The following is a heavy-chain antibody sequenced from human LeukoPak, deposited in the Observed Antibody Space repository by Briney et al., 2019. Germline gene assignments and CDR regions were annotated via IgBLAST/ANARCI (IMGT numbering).Heavy chain of an antibody. J-gene: IGHJ6*02. D-gene: IGHD3-9*01. CDR3: ARSRIRYPDFYYFYYGMDV. V-gene: IGHV4-4*02. CDR2: ISHSGST. CDR1: GVSVRSYNY. Sequence: SETLSLTCAVSGVSVRSYNYWSWVRQPPGKGLEWIGDISHSGSTNYNPSLKSRATLSVDTSKNQFSLRQTSMTAADTAVYYCARSRIRYPDFYYFYYGMDVWGQGTTVTVSS.